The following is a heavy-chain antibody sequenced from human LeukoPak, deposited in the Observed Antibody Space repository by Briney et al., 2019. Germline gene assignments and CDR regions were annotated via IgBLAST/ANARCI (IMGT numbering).Heavy chain of an antibody. CDR2: INHSGST. D-gene: IGHD3-10*01. V-gene: IGHV4-34*01. CDR1: GGSFSGYY. CDR3: ARGLRVRGVISYYYGMDV. Sequence: SETLSLTCAVYGGSFSGYYWSWIRQPPGKGLEWIGEINHSGSTNYNPSLKSRVTISVDTSKNQFSLKLSSVTAADTAVYYCARGLRVRGVISYYYGMDVWGQGTTVTVSS. J-gene: IGHJ6*02.